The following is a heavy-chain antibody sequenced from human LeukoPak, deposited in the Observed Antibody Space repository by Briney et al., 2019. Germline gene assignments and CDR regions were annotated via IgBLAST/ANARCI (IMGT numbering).Heavy chain of an antibody. Sequence: SVKVSFKASGGTFSSYAINWVRQAPGQGLEWMGGIIPIFGTASYAQKFQGRVTIIADESTSTAYMELSSLRSEDTAVYYCATDMGQWEPNYYGMDVWGQGTTVTVSS. D-gene: IGHD1-26*01. J-gene: IGHJ6*02. CDR3: ATDMGQWEPNYYGMDV. V-gene: IGHV1-69*13. CDR2: IIPIFGTA. CDR1: GGTFSSYA.